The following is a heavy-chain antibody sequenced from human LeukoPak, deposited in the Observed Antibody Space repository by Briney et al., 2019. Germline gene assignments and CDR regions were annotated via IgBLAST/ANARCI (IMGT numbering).Heavy chain of an antibody. CDR2: ISGSADST. D-gene: IGHD1-7*01. V-gene: IGHV3-23*01. CDR3: AKDRARGGTTDFDY. J-gene: IGHJ4*02. Sequence: PGGSLRLSCAASGFTFSTYAMSWVRQAPGKGLEWVSAISGSADSTYYADSAKGQFAISRDNSKNTLYLQMDSLRAEDTAVYFCAKDRARGGTTDFDYWGQGTLVTVSS. CDR1: GFTFSTYA.